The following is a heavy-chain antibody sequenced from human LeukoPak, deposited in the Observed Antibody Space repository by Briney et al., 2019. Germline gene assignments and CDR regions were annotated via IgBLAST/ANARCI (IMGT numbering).Heavy chain of an antibody. CDR2: ISGSGGST. D-gene: IGHD3-10*01. Sequence: GGSLRLSCAASGFTFSSYAMSWVRQAPGKGVEWVSAISGSGGSTYYADSVKGRFTISRDNSKNTLYLQMNSLRAEDTAVYYCANSGSLTMVRGVIINGDWFDPWGQGTLVTVSS. CDR1: GFTFSSYA. CDR3: ANSGSLTMVRGVIINGDWFDP. V-gene: IGHV3-23*01. J-gene: IGHJ5*02.